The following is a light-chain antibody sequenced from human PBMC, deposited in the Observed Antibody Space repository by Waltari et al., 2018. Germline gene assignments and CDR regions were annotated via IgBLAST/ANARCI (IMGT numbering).Light chain of an antibody. V-gene: IGLV2-23*02. CDR3: CSYAGSTTFVV. CDR2: EVT. J-gene: IGLJ2*01. CDR1: RQEVGAYNL. Sequence: QAALTQPASVSGPPGQSIPNSRTGRRQEVGAYNLGPLYQQYPGKAPKLMIYEVTKRPSGVSNRFSGSKSGNTASLTISGLQAEDEADYYCCSYAGSTTFVVFGGGTNLAVL.